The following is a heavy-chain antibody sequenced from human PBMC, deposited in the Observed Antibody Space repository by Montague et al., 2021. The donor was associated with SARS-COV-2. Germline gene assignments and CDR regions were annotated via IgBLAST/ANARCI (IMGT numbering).Heavy chain of an antibody. Sequence: SETLSLTCTVSGGSISSSNYYWVRLRQPPGMGLEWIGCIYDSASTYPYLSLKIRVTISVDTSKNPVTLKLSSVTAADMAVYYCARPVSYDDIVSSSTNGFDPWGQGTLVTVSS. CDR1: GGSISSSNYY. D-gene: IGHD5-12*01. J-gene: IGHJ5*02. V-gene: IGHV4-39*01. CDR2: IYDSAST. CDR3: ARPVSYDDIVSSSTNGFDP.